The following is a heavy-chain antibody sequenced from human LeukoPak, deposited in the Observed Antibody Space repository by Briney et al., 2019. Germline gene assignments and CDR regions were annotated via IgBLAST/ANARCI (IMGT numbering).Heavy chain of an antibody. CDR3: ARDGGYCSSTSCYLFDY. CDR1: GGTFSSYA. Sequence: ASVKVSCKASGGTFSSYAISWVRQAPGQGLEWMGGIIPIFGTANYAQKFQGRVTITEDESTSTAYMELSSLRSEDTAVYYCARDGGYCSSTSCYLFDYWGQGTLVTVSS. V-gene: IGHV1-69*13. CDR2: IIPIFGTA. J-gene: IGHJ4*02. D-gene: IGHD2-2*01.